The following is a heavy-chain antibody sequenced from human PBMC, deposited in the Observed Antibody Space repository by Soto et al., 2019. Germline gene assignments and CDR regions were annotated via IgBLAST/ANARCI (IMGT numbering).Heavy chain of an antibody. CDR3: AKDGSGSEYDY. D-gene: IGHD3-10*01. CDR2: ISYDGSNK. J-gene: IGHJ4*02. CDR1: GFTFSSYG. Sequence: GGSLRLSCAASGFTFSSYGMHWVRQAPGKGLEWVAVISYDGSNKYYADSVKGRFTISRDNSKNTLYLQMNSLRAEDTAVYYCAKDGSGSEYDYWGQGTLVTVSS. V-gene: IGHV3-30*18.